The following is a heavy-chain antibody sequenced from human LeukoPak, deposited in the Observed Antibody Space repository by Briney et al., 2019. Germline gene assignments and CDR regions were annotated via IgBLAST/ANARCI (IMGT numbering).Heavy chain of an antibody. Sequence: SETLSLTCTVSGGSISSSSYYWGWIRQPPGKGLEWIGSIYYSGGTYYNPSLKSRVTISVDTSKNQFSLRLRSMTAADTAVYYCSSRPGIAVTGGVFWGQGTLVTVSS. CDR1: GGSISSSSYY. CDR3: SSRPGIAVTGGVF. D-gene: IGHD6-19*01. CDR2: IYYSGGT. V-gene: IGHV4-39*01. J-gene: IGHJ4*02.